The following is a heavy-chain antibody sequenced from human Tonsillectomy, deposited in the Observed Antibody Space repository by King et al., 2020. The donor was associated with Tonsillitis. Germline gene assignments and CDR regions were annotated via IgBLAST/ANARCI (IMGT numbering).Heavy chain of an antibody. CDR1: GFTFSGYG. CDR3: AREGYYYDSSGSNPFDY. CDR2: IWYDGSNK. D-gene: IGHD3-22*01. Sequence: VQLVESGGGVVQPGRSLRLSCAASGFTFSGYGMHWVRQAPGKGLEWVASIWYDGSNKYYADSVKGRFTISRDNSKNTLYLQMNSLRAEDTAVYYCAREGYYYDSSGSNPFDYWGQGTLVTVSS. J-gene: IGHJ4*02. V-gene: IGHV3-33*01.